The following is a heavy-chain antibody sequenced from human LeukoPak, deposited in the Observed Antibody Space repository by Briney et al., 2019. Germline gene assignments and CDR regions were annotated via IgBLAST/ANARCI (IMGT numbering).Heavy chain of an antibody. CDR2: ISSTSTI. D-gene: IGHD6-6*01. CDR1: GFTFSDYY. CDR3: ARDPSSAPYYYYYYYYMDV. V-gene: IGHV3-69-1*02. Sequence: PWGFLRLSCAASGFTFSDYYMNWVRQAPGKGLEWVSSISSTSTIYYTDSVKGRFTISRDNAKNSLYLQMNSLRAEDTAVYYCARDPSSAPYYYYYYYYMDVWGKGTTVTVSS. J-gene: IGHJ6*03.